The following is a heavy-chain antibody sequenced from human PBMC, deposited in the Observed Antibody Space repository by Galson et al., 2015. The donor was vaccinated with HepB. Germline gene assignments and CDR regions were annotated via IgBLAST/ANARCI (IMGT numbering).Heavy chain of an antibody. CDR2: ISAYTGNT. Sequence: SVKVSCKASGYTFTSYGISWVRQAPGQGLEWMGWISAYTGNTNYAQKLQGRVTMTTDTSTCTAYMELRSLRSDDTAVYYCARTGDIVVVASFDPWGQGTPVTVSS. D-gene: IGHD2-15*01. CDR3: ARTGDIVVVASFDP. V-gene: IGHV1-18*04. CDR1: GYTFTSYG. J-gene: IGHJ5*02.